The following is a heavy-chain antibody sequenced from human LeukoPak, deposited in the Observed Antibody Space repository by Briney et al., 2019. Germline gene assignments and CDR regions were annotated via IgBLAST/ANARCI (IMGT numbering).Heavy chain of an antibody. CDR1: GGSISSYY. CDR3: ARGGEAYCGGDCSPFYYYYYMDV. D-gene: IGHD2-21*01. V-gene: IGHV4-4*07. CDR2: IYTSGST. Sequence: SETLSLTCTVSGGSISSYYWSWIRQPAGKGLEWIGRIYTSGSTNYNPSLKSRVTMSVDTSKNQFTLKLSSVTAADTAVYYCARGGEAYCGGDCSPFYYYYYMDVWGKGTTVTVSS. J-gene: IGHJ6*03.